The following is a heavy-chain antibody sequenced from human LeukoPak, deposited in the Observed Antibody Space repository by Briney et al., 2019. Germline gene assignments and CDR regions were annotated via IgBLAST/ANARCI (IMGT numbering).Heavy chain of an antibody. CDR3: ARAKYSGWPDFDY. V-gene: IGHV4-59*01. CDR2: IYYSGST. CDR1: GGSFSGYY. D-gene: IGHD6-19*01. J-gene: IGHJ4*02. Sequence: PSETLSLTCAVYGGSFSGYYWSWIRQPPGKGLEWIGYIYYSGSTNYNPSLKSRVTMLVDTSKNQFSLKLSSVTAADTAVYYCARAKYSGWPDFDYWGQGTLVTVSP.